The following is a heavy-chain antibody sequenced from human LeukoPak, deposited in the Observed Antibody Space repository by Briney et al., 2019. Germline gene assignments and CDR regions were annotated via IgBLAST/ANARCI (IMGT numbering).Heavy chain of an antibody. V-gene: IGHV3-33*08. Sequence: PGGSLRLSCAASGFPFRNYWMSWVRQAPGKGLEWVAVIWYDGSNKYYADSVKGRFTISRDNSKNTLYLQMNSLRAEDTAVYYCARDSGHFDYWGQGTLVTVSS. CDR2: IWYDGSNK. CDR3: ARDSGHFDY. D-gene: IGHD3-10*01. J-gene: IGHJ4*02. CDR1: GFPFRNYW.